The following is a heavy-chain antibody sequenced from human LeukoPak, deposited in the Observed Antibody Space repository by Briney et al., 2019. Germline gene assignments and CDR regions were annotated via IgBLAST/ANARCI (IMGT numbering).Heavy chain of an antibody. J-gene: IGHJ3*02. CDR1: GFSFSSYA. CDR3: AKGKINHDGSYDI. Sequence: GGSLRLSCAASGFSFSSYAMSWVRQAPGKGLEWVSDLCGSICGKIGSTRYADSVKGRLTISRDNTKKTVYLQMNSLRAKDTAVYYCAKGKINHDGSYDIGSQGTMVTVSS. V-gene: IGHV3-23*01. D-gene: IGHD3-10*01. CDR2: LCGSICGKIGST.